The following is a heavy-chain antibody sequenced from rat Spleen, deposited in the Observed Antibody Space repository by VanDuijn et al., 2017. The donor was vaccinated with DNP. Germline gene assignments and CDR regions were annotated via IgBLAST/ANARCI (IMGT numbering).Heavy chain of an antibody. Sequence: EVQLVESGGGLVQPGRSLKLSCVASGFIFSNYWMTWIRQAPGKGLEWVASISNTGDNTYYSDSVKGRFSLSRDNAKSTLYLQMSKLGSEDTATYYCASRPPPTRGPFDYWGQGVLVTVSS. D-gene: IGHD1-4*01. CDR2: ISNTGDNT. V-gene: IGHV5-31*01. CDR3: ASRPPPTRGPFDY. CDR1: GFIFSNYW. J-gene: IGHJ2*01.